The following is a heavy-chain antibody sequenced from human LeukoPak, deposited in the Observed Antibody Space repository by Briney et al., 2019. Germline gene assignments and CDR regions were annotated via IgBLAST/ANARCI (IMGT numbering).Heavy chain of an antibody. V-gene: IGHV3-53*04. CDR1: GLIVSHNY. CDR2: FYGDGST. Sequence: PGGSLRLSCAASGLIVSHNYMNWVRQAPGRGLEWAAVFYGDGSTDYADSVKGRFTISRHNSKNTLSLQMNSLRAEDTAVYYCAKEEIAARLTGFVFYYYAMDVWGQGTTVTVSS. J-gene: IGHJ6*02. CDR3: AKEEIAARLTGFVFYYYAMDV. D-gene: IGHD6-6*01.